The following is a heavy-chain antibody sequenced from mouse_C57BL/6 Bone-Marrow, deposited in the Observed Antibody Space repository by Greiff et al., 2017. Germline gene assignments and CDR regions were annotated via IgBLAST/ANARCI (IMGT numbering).Heavy chain of an antibody. J-gene: IGHJ2*01. Sequence: EQPGAELVKPGASVKLSCKASGYTFTSYWMQWVKQRPGQGLEWIGEIDPSDSYTNYNQKFKGKATLTVDTSSSTAYMQLSSLTSEDSAVYYCARDGYYYFDYWGQGTTLTVSS. CDR1: GYTFTSYW. CDR2: IDPSDSYT. D-gene: IGHD2-3*01. V-gene: IGHV1-50*01. CDR3: ARDGYYYFDY.